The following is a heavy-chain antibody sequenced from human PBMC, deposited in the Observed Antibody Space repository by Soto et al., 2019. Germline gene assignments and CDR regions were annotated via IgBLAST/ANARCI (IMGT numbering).Heavy chain of an antibody. CDR3: ATNGRHFDDH. Sequence: GGSLRLSCAASGFTFSDYYMTWVRQAPGKGLEWVSYISTSSSYTTYADSVKGRFTISRDNAKNSLYLQMNSLRADDTAVYYCATNGRHFDDHWGQGTLVTVSS. V-gene: IGHV3-11*03. J-gene: IGHJ4*02. CDR2: ISTSSSYT. CDR1: GFTFSDYY. D-gene: IGHD3-9*01.